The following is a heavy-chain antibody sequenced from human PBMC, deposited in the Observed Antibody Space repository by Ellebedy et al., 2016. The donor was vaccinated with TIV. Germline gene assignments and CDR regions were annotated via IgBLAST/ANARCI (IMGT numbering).Heavy chain of an antibody. D-gene: IGHD3-10*01. Sequence: ASVKVSCKASGYTFTGYYMHWVRQAPGQGLEWMGWINPNSGGTNYAQKFQGWVTMTRDTPISTAYMELSRLRSEDTAVYYCARDRRVIYYYYGMDVWGQGTTVTVSS. V-gene: IGHV1-2*04. J-gene: IGHJ6*02. CDR3: ARDRRVIYYYYGMDV. CDR2: INPNSGGT. CDR1: GYTFTGYY.